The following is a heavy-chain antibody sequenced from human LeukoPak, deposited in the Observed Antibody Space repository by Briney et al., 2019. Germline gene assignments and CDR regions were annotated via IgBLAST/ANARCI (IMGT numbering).Heavy chain of an antibody. D-gene: IGHD3-22*01. J-gene: IGHJ4*02. CDR2: VYYSGST. CDR1: GGSISSSSYY. V-gene: IGHV4-39*01. CDR3: AGPGSSGYYGGYDY. Sequence: SETLSLTCNASGGSISSSSYYWGWTRQSPGKGLEWIGSVYYSGSTYYNPSLKSRVTISVDTSKNQFSLKLSPVTAADTAVYYCAGPGSSGYYGGYDYWGQGTLVTVSS.